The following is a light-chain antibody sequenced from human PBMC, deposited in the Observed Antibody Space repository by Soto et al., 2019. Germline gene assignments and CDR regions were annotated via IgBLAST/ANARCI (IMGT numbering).Light chain of an antibody. Sequence: QSALTQPRSVSGSPGQSVTISCTGTSSNVGAYNYVSWYQQHPGKAPKLMISDVNKRPSGVPDRFSGSKSGNTASLTISGLQAEDDAEYYCCSYAGSYTDYVFGTGTKLTVL. CDR3: CSYAGSYTDYV. J-gene: IGLJ1*01. CDR2: DVN. V-gene: IGLV2-11*01. CDR1: SSNVGAYNY.